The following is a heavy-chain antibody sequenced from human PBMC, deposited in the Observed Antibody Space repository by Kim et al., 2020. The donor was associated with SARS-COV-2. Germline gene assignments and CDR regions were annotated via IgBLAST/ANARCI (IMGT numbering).Heavy chain of an antibody. D-gene: IGHD3-10*01. CDR2: ISSSGSTI. J-gene: IGHJ6*02. V-gene: IGHV3-11*04. CDR1: GFTFSDYY. CDR3: ARVPHITMRPFDYYYGIDV. Sequence: GGSLRLSCAASGFTFSDYYMSWVRQAPGKGLEWVSYISSSGSTIYYADSVKGRFTISRDNAKNSLYLQMNSLRAEDTAVYYCARVPHITMRPFDYYYGIDVWGQGTTVTVSS.